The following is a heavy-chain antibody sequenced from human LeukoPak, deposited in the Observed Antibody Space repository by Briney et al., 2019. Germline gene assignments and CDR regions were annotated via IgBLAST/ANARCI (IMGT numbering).Heavy chain of an antibody. J-gene: IGHJ4*02. V-gene: IGHV3-48*03. Sequence: PGGSQRLSCAASGFTFSRYEMKCVRQAPGKGLEWVSYISRSGDTIYFADSVKGRFTISRDNAKNSLYLQMSSLRAEDTAVYYCARDYASDYWGQGTLVTVSS. CDR2: ISRSGDTI. CDR1: GFTFSRYE. CDR3: ARDYASDY. D-gene: IGHD3-10*01.